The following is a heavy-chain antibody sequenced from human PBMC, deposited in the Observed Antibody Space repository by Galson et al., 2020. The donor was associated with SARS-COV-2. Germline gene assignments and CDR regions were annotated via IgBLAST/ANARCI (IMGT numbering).Heavy chain of an antibody. CDR2: ISGSGGST. CDR3: AKAFYYYDSSGYCASFDY. CDR1: GFTFSSYA. J-gene: IGHJ4*02. V-gene: IGHV3-23*01. Sequence: GGSLRLSCAASGFTFSSYAMSWVRQAPGKGLEWVSAISGSGGSTYYADSVKGRFTISRDNSKNTLYLQMNSLRAEDTAVYYCAKAFYYYDSSGYCASFDYWGQGTLVTVSS. D-gene: IGHD3-22*01.